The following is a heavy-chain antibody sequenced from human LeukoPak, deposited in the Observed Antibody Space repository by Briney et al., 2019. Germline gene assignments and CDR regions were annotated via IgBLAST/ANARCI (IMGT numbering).Heavy chain of an antibody. CDR1: GGSFSGYY. CDR3: ARVRDDYGDYKRYFDY. D-gene: IGHD4-17*01. V-gene: IGHV4-34*01. CDR2: INHSGST. Sequence: SETLSLTCAVYGGSFSGYYWSWIRQPPGKGLEWIGEINHSGSTNYNPSLKSRVTISVDTSKNQFSLKLSSVTAADTAVDYCARVRDDYGDYKRYFDYWGQGTLVTVSS. J-gene: IGHJ4*02.